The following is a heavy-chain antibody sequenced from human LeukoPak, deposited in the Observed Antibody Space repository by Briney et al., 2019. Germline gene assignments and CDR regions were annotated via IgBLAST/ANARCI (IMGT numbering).Heavy chain of an antibody. V-gene: IGHV4-31*03. CDR2: IYYSGST. J-gene: IGHJ6*02. D-gene: IGHD3-3*01. CDR3: ARGQYDFWSPHGGMDV. CDR1: GGPISSGGYY. Sequence: SETLSLTCTVSGGPISSGGYYWSWIRQHPGKGLEWIVYIYYSGSTYYNPSLKSRVTISVDTSKNQFSLKLSSVTAADTAVYYCARGQYDFWSPHGGMDVWGQGTTVTVSS.